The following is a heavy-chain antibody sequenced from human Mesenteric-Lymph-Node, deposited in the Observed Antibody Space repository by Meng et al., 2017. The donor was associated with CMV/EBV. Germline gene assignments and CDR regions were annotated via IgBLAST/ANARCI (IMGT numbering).Heavy chain of an antibody. CDR2: ISSSGSTI. CDR3: ARDPSTVHGFDP. V-gene: IGHV3-11*04. D-gene: IGHD4-17*01. Sequence: GESLKISCAASGFTFSDYYMSWIRQAPGKGLEWVSYISSSGSTIYYADSVKGRFTISRDNAKNSLYLQMNSLRAEDTAVYYCARDPSTVHGFDPWGQGTLVTVSS. CDR1: GFTFSDYY. J-gene: IGHJ5*02.